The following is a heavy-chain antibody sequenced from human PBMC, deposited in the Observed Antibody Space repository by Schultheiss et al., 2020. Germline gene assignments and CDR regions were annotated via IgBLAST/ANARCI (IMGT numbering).Heavy chain of an antibody. V-gene: IGHV4-34*01. CDR3: AKHGDYDSSGYYFSLG. CDR1: GGSFSDDY. J-gene: IGHJ4*02. Sequence: SETLSLTCAVYGGSFSDDYWSWIRQPPGKGLEWIGYIYYSGSTYYNPSLKSRVTISVDTSKNQFSLKLSSVTAADTAVYYCAKHGDYDSSGYYFSLGWGQGTLVTVSS. CDR2: IYYSGST. D-gene: IGHD3-22*01.